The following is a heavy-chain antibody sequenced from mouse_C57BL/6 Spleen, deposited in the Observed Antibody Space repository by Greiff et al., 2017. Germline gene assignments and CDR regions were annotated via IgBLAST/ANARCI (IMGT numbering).Heavy chain of an antibody. V-gene: IGHV5-16*01. D-gene: IGHD1-1*02. J-gene: IGHJ2*01. CDR2: INYDGSST. Sequence: EVKLVESEGGLVQPGSSMKLSCTASGFTFSDYYMAWVRQVPEKGLEWVANINYDGSSTYYLDSLKSRFIISRDNAKNILYLQMSTLKSEDTATYYCARDRGWYFDCWGQGTTLTVSS. CDR1: GFTFSDYY. CDR3: ARDRGWYFDC.